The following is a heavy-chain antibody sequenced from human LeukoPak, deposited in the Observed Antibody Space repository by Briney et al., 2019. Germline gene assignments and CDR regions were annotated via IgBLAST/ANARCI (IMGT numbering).Heavy chain of an antibody. CDR1: GLTFSSYA. J-gene: IGHJ5*01. D-gene: IGHD2-2*01. CDR2: ISGSGGRT. V-gene: IGHV3-23*01. Sequence: QPGGSLRLSCAASGLTFSSYAMSWVRQAPGKGLVWDSAISGSGGRTYYADSVKGRFTISRDNAKNSIYLQMNSLRAEDTAIYYCARIVHDLYQTFDSWGPGTLITVSS. CDR3: ARIVHDLYQTFDS.